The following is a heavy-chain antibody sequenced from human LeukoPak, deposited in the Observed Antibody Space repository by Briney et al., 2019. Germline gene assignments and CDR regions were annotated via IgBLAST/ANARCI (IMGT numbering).Heavy chain of an antibody. Sequence: GGSLRLSCAASGFTFSSYSMNWVRQAPGKGLEWVSSISSSSSYIYYADSVKGRFTISRDNSKNTLYLQMNSLRAEDTAVYYCAKDAPVAARRHIYYFDYWGQGTLVTVSS. D-gene: IGHD6-6*01. CDR2: ISSSSSYI. CDR1: GFTFSSYS. V-gene: IGHV3-21*04. J-gene: IGHJ4*02. CDR3: AKDAPVAARRHIYYFDY.